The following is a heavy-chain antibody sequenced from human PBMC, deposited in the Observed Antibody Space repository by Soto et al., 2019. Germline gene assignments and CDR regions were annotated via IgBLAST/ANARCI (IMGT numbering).Heavy chain of an antibody. CDR3: ARDFWEEQWLVLPDY. D-gene: IGHD6-19*01. J-gene: IGHJ4*02. Sequence: QVQLVESGGGVVQPGRSLRLSCAASGFTFSSYGMHWVRQAPGKGLEWVAVIWYDGSNKYYADSVKGRFTISRDNSKNTLYLQMNSLRAEDTAVYYCARDFWEEQWLVLPDYWGQGTLVTVSS. CDR2: IWYDGSNK. CDR1: GFTFSSYG. V-gene: IGHV3-33*01.